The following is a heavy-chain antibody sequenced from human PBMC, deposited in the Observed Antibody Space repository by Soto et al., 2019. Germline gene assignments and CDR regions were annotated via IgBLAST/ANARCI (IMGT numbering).Heavy chain of an antibody. CDR3: ARGVYGDYSYWYFDL. CDR1: GGSISSSSYY. J-gene: IGHJ2*01. Sequence: SETLSLTSTVSGGSISSSSYYWGWIRQPPGKGLEWIGSIYYSGSTYYNPSLKSRVTISVDTSKNQFSLKLSSVTAADTAVYYCARGVYGDYSYWYFDLWGRGTLVTVSS. CDR2: IYYSGST. D-gene: IGHD4-17*01. V-gene: IGHV4-39*01.